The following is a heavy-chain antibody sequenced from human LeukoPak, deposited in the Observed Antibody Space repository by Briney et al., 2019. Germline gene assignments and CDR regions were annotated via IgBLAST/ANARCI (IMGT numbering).Heavy chain of an antibody. CDR3: ATDKGYYDSSGYFGLYAFDI. V-gene: IGHV1-24*01. D-gene: IGHD3-22*01. CDR2: FDPEDGET. CDR1: GYTPTELS. J-gene: IGHJ3*02. Sequence: ASVKASCNVSGYTPTELSMHCVRQAPRKGLEWMGGFDPEDGETIYGQKFQGRVSMTEDTSTDTAYMELSSLRSEDTAVYYCATDKGYYDSSGYFGLYAFDIWGQGTMVTVSS.